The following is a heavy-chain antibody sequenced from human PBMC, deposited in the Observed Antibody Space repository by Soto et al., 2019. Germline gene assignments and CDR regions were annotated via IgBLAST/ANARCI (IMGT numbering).Heavy chain of an antibody. D-gene: IGHD2-15*01. CDR3: ATQMVVPADY. CDR2: VSHDPNNK. V-gene: IGHV3-30-3*01. J-gene: IGHJ4*02. Sequence: GGSLRLSCAASGFTFNNYPMHWVRQAPGKGLEWVAIVSHDPNNKYYTDSVKGRFTISRDNSKNTVYLQMNSLRSEDTAMYYCATQMVVPADYWGQGTLVTVSS. CDR1: GFTFNNYP.